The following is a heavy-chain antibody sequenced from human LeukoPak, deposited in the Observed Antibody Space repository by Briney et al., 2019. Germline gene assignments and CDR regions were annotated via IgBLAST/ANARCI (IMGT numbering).Heavy chain of an antibody. CDR2: IYPGDSAT. D-gene: IGHD3-3*01. V-gene: IGHV5-51*01. Sequence: GESLKISCKASGYTFTNYWIDWVRQMPGKGLEWMGVIYPGDSATTYSPSFQGQVTISADKSINTAYLQWSSLKASDSAIYYCARREYYDFWTGYPYWGQGNLVTVSS. J-gene: IGHJ4*02. CDR1: GYTFTNYW. CDR3: ARREYYDFWTGYPY.